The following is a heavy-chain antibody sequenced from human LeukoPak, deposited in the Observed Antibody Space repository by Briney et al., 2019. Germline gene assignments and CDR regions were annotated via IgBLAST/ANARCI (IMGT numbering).Heavy chain of an antibody. Sequence: GGSLILSCAASGFTFSDYYMSWIRQAPGKGLEWVSYISSSGSTIYYADSVKGRFTISRDNAKNSLYLQMNRLRAEDTAVYYCARVIVVVPAAHPMYYFDYRGQGTLVTVSS. D-gene: IGHD2-2*01. CDR1: GFTFSDYY. CDR3: ARVIVVVPAAHPMYYFDY. J-gene: IGHJ4*02. V-gene: IGHV3-11*04. CDR2: ISSSGSTI.